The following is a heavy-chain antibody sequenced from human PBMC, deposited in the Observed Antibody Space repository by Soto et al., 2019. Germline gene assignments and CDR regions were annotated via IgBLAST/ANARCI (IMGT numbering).Heavy chain of an antibody. J-gene: IGHJ4*02. V-gene: IGHV4-34*01. CDR2: INHSGST. CDR3: ASSFGYSSGWYPFDY. CDR1: GGSFSGYY. D-gene: IGHD6-19*01. Sequence: PSETLSLTCAVYGGSFSGYYWSWIRQPPGKGLEWIGEINHSGSTNYNPSLKSRVTISVDTSKNQFSLKLSSVTAADTAVYYCASSFGYSSGWYPFDYWGQGTLVSVSS.